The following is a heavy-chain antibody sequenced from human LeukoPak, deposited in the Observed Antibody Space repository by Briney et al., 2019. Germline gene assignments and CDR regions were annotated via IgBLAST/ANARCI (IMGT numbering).Heavy chain of an antibody. CDR2: IRYDGSNK. J-gene: IGHJ4*02. D-gene: IGHD2-15*01. V-gene: IGHV3-30*02. CDR3: AKYKKPYCSGGSCPFDY. Sequence: PGGSLRLSCAASGFTFSSYGMHWVRQAPGKGLEWVAFIRYDGSNKYYADSVKGRFTISRDNSKNTLYLQMNSLRAEDTAVYYCAKYKKPYCSGGSCPFDYWGQGTLVTVSS. CDR1: GFTFSSYG.